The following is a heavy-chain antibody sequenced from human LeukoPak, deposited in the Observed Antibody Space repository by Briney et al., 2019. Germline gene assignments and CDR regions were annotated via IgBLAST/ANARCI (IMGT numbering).Heavy chain of an antibody. CDR3: ARATMTTVTTYNY. J-gene: IGHJ4*02. V-gene: IGHV4-39*07. Sequence: SETLSLTCTVSGGSISSSSYYWGWIRQPPGKGLEWIGSIYYSGSTYYNPSLKSRVTISVDTSKNQFSLKLSSVTAADTAVYYCARATMTTVTTYNYWGQGTLLTVSS. CDR2: IYYSGST. D-gene: IGHD4-17*01. CDR1: GGSISSSSYY.